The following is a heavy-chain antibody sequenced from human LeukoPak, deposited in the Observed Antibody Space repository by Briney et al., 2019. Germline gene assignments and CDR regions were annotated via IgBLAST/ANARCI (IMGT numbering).Heavy chain of an antibody. D-gene: IGHD4-23*01. CDR3: ARRAGGGNYPFDS. CDR1: GGSISSSSYY. CDR2: FYYGGTT. V-gene: IGHV4-39*01. J-gene: IGHJ4*02. Sequence: SETLSLTCTVSGGSISSSSYYWGWIRQPPGKGLEWIVSFYYGGTTHYTPSLRSRVAISVDTSKNQFSLRLSSVTAADTAVYYCARRAGGGNYPFDSWGQGTLVTVSS.